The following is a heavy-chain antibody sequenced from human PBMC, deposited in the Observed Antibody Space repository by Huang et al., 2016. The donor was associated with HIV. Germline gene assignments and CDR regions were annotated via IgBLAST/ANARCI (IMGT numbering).Heavy chain of an antibody. J-gene: IGHJ1*01. D-gene: IGHD6-19*01. V-gene: IGHV2-5*01. Sequence: QITLKESGPTLVKPTQTLTLTCTFSGFSLSTSGVGVGWIRQPPGKALEWLALIHWNNDKHYNSALKSRLTITKDTSKNKVVHTMANVDHLNTATYYYARRAASGWQREYFDLWGQGTLVTVSS. CDR2: IHWNNDK. CDR3: ARRAASGWQREYFDL. CDR1: GFSLSTSGVG.